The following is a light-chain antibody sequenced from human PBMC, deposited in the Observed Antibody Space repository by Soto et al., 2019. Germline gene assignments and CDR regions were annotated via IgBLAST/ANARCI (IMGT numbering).Light chain of an antibody. Sequence: DIQMTQSPSSVSASVGDRVTITCRASQGIGNWLAWYQQKPGTAPKLLIYAAFTLQSGVPSRFSGSGSGTDFTLTISNLQSEDFATYYCQKANSFPLTFGGGTEVEIK. CDR2: AAF. J-gene: IGKJ4*01. V-gene: IGKV1D-12*01. CDR3: QKANSFPLT. CDR1: QGIGNW.